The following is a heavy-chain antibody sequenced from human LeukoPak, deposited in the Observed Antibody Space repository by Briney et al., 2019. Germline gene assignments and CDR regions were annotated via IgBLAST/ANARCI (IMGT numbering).Heavy chain of an antibody. V-gene: IGHV3-30-3*01. J-gene: IGHJ5*02. CDR2: ISYDGSNK. CDR1: GFTFSSYA. Sequence: PGRSLRLSCAASGFTFSSYAMHWVRQAPGKGLEWVTVISYDGSNKYYADSVKGRFTISRDNSKNTLYLQMSSLRSEDTAVYYCATGGIGYYDSTWFDPWGQGTLVTVSS. D-gene: IGHD3-22*01. CDR3: ATGGIGYYDSTWFDP.